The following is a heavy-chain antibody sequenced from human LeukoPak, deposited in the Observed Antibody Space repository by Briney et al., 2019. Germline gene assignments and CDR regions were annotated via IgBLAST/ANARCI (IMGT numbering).Heavy chain of an antibody. J-gene: IGHJ3*02. CDR3: ARGSRLTGTFDI. V-gene: IGHV4-34*01. CDR1: GGSFSGYY. D-gene: IGHD3-9*01. CDR2: INHSGST. Sequence: SETLSLTCALYGGSFSGYYWSWIRQPPGKGLEWIGEINHSGSTNYSPSLKSRVTISLDTSKNQFSLKLSSVTAADTAVYYRARGSRLTGTFDIWGQGTMVTVPS.